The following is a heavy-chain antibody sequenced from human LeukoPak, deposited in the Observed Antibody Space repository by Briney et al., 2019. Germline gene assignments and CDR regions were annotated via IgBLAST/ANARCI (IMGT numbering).Heavy chain of an antibody. CDR2: IAHDGTR. CDR1: GGSIDMTNY. V-gene: IGHV4-4*02. Sequence: PSETLSLTCGVSGGSIDMTNYWSWVRQAPGKGLEWIGEIAHDGTRNYNASLRSRVAMSLDRANNQFPLSLTSVTAADTAVYYCTRENRPFCPFAYWGQGVLVTVSS. CDR3: TRENRPFCPFAY. D-gene: IGHD2/OR15-2a*01. J-gene: IGHJ4*02.